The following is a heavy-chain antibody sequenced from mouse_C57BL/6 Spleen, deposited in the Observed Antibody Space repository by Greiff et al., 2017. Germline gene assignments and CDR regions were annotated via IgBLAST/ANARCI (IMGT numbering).Heavy chain of an antibody. CDR2: IDPSDSYT. V-gene: IGHV1-69*01. Sequence: VQLQQPGAELVMPGASVKLSCKASGYTFTSYWMHWVKQRPGQGLEWIGEIDPSDSYTNYNQKFKGKSTLTVDKSSSTAYMQLSSLTSEDSAVYYCARRDYSNYLYYFDYWGQGTTLTVSS. CDR3: ARRDYSNYLYYFDY. D-gene: IGHD2-5*01. CDR1: GYTFTSYW. J-gene: IGHJ2*01.